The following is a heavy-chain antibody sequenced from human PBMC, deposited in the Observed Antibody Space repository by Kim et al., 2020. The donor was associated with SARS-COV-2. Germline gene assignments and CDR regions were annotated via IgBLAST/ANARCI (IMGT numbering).Heavy chain of an antibody. CDR2: RSQWYK. V-gene: IGHV6-1*01. Sequence: RSQWYKDYAVSVKSRITINPDTSKNQFSLQLNSVTPEDMAVYYCARNFDYWGQGTLVTVSS. CDR3: ARNFDY. J-gene: IGHJ4*02.